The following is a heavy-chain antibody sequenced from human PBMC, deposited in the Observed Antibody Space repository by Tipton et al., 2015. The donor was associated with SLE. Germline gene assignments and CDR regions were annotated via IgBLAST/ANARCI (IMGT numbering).Heavy chain of an antibody. CDR2: IYYSGSS. Sequence: TLSLTCTVSGGSISSSSYYWGWIRQPPGKGLEWIGRIYYSGSSYYNPSLKSRVTISVDTSMNQFSLKLSSVTAADTAVYYCARDPNGGYGSFDYWGLGALVTVSS. D-gene: IGHD7-27*01. V-gene: IGHV4-39*07. CDR1: GGSISSSSYY. J-gene: IGHJ4*02. CDR3: ARDPNGGYGSFDY.